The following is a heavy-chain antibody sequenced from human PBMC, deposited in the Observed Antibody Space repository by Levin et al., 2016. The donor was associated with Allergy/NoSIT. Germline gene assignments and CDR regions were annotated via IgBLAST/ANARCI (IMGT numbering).Heavy chain of an antibody. Sequence: SETLSLTCTVSGGSVSSGTYYWTWIRQPPGKGLEWIGYVYYRGGTSYNPSLKSRVTISVDSSKNQFSLKVSSVIAADTAVYYCARYSRLRSLEWAADSWGQGTLVTVSS. CDR2: VYYRGGT. V-gene: IGHV4-61*01. CDR3: ARYSRLRSLEWAADS. J-gene: IGHJ4*02. CDR1: GGSVSSGTYY. D-gene: IGHD3-3*01.